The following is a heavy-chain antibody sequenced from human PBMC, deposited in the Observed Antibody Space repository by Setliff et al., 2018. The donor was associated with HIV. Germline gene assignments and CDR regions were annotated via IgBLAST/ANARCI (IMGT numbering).Heavy chain of an antibody. J-gene: IGHJ2*01. Sequence: SETLSLTCTVSGGSISSSTYYWGWIRQPPGKGLEWIGTISYSGSTYYNPSLKSRVIISVDTSKNQFSLKLSSVTAADTSVYYCASPRGYCSGGTCHFWYFDLWGRGTLVTVSS. CDR3: ASPRGYCSGGTCHFWYFDL. CDR2: ISYSGST. V-gene: IGHV4-39*01. CDR1: GGSISSSTYY. D-gene: IGHD2-15*01.